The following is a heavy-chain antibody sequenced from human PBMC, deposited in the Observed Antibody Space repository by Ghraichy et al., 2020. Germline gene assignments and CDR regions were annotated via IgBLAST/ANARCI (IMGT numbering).Heavy chain of an antibody. CDR3: ARDYGDYGWAPTNWFDP. D-gene: IGHD4-17*01. CDR1: GGSISSSSYY. CDR2: IYYSGST. Sequence: SETLSLTCTVSGGSISSSSYYWGWIRQPPGKGLEWIGSIYYSGSTYYNPSLKSRVTISVDTSKNQFSLKLSSVTAADTAVYYCARDYGDYGWAPTNWFDPWGQGTLVTVSS. V-gene: IGHV4-39*02. J-gene: IGHJ5*02.